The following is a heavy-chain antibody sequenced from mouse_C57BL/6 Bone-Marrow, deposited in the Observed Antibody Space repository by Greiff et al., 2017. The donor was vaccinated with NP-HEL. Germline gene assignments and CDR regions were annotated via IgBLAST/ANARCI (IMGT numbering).Heavy chain of an antibody. CDR3: AREGYDGSYWYFDV. CDR1: GYAFSSYW. J-gene: IGHJ1*03. V-gene: IGHV1-80*01. D-gene: IGHD2-2*01. CDR2: IYPGDGDT. Sequence: QVQLKESGAELVKPGSSVKISCKASGYAFSSYWMNWVKQRPGKGLEWIGQIYPGDGDTNYNGKFKGKATLTADKSSSTAYMQLSSLTSEDSAVYFCAREGYDGSYWYFDVWGTGTTVTVSS.